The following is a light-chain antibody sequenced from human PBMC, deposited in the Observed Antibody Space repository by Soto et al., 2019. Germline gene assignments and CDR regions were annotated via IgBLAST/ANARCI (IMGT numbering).Light chain of an antibody. V-gene: IGLV1-40*01. CDR2: GNT. J-gene: IGLJ1*01. CDR1: SSYIGAGYD. CDR3: QSYDSSLSGPSFV. Sequence: QSVLTQPPSVSGAPGQRVTISCTGSSSYIGAGYDVHWYQQLPGTAPKLLIYGNTNRPSGVPDRFSGSKSGTSASLAITGLQAEDEADYYCQSYDSSLSGPSFVFGTGTKVTVL.